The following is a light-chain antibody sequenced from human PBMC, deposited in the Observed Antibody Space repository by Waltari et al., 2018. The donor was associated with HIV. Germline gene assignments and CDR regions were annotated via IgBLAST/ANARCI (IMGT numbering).Light chain of an antibody. Sequence: EIVLTQSPGPLSLSPGAGATLSCRASQSVSSSYLAWYQQKPGQAPRLLIYGASSRATGIPDRFSGSGSGTDFTLTISRLEPEDFAVYYCQQYGTSSSFGGGTKVEIK. J-gene: IGKJ4*01. CDR1: QSVSSSY. CDR2: GAS. V-gene: IGKV3-20*01. CDR3: QQYGTSSS.